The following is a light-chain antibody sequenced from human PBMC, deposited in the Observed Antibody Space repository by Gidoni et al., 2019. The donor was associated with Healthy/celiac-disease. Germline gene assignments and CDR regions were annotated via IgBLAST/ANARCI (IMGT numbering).Light chain of an antibody. Sequence: QSVLTQPPSVSGAPGQRVTISCTGSSSNIGAGYDVHWYQQLPGTAPKLFIYGNNNRPSGVPDRFSGSKSGTSASLAITGLQAEDEADYYCQSYDSSLSGVVFGGGTKLTVL. CDR3: QSYDSSLSGVV. CDR2: GNN. CDR1: SSNIGAGYD. V-gene: IGLV1-40*01. J-gene: IGLJ2*01.